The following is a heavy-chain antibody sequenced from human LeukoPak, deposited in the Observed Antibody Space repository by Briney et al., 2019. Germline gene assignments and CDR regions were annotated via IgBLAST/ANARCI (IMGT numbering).Heavy chain of an antibody. J-gene: IGHJ5*02. D-gene: IGHD3-10*01. CDR3: ARDLLLWFGELRYNWFDP. CDR2: INPNSGGT. V-gene: IGHV1-2*02. CDR1: GYTFTGYY. Sequence: GASVKVSCKASGYTFTGYYMHWVRQAPGQGLEWMGWINPNSGGTNYAQKFQGRVTMTRDTSISTAHMELSRLRSDDTAVYYCARDLLLWFGELRYNWFDPWGQGTLVTVSS.